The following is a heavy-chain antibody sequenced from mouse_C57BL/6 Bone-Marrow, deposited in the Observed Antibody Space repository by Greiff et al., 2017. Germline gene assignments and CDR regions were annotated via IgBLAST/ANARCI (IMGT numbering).Heavy chain of an antibody. CDR1: GYTFTSYW. V-gene: IGHV1-5*01. J-gene: IGHJ1*03. Sequence: VQLQQSGTVLARPGASVKMSCKTSGYTFTSYWMHWVKQRPGQGLEWIGAIYPGNSDTSYNQKFKGKAKLTAVTSASTAYMELSSLTNEDSAVYYCTHYSSSFYWYFDVWGTGTTVTVSS. D-gene: IGHD1-1*01. CDR2: IYPGNSDT. CDR3: THYSSSFYWYFDV.